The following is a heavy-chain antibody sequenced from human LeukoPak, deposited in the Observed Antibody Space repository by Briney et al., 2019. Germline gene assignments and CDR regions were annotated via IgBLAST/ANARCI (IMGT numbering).Heavy chain of an antibody. CDR2: INSSGGST. J-gene: IGHJ4*02. Sequence: GESLKISCKGSGYTFTSYYMHWVRQAPGQGLEWMGIINSSGGSTSYAQKFQGRVTMTRDMSTSTVYMELSSLRSEDTAVYYCARDKDEGFIAVAGTLGYWGQGTLVTVSS. CDR3: ARDKDEGFIAVAGTLGY. V-gene: IGHV1-46*01. D-gene: IGHD6-19*01. CDR1: GYTFTSYY.